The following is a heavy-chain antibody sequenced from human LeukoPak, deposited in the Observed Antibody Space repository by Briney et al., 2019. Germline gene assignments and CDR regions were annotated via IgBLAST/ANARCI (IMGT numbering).Heavy chain of an antibody. V-gene: IGHV4-59*01. CDR2: VYDSGST. CDR1: GGSISNYY. D-gene: IGHD6-19*01. Sequence: SETLSLTCTVSGGSISNYYWTWIRQPPGKGLECIGYVYDSGSTNYNPSLKSRVTISVDTSKNQFSLKLNSVTAADTAVYYCARAPLSSGWYGYFDYWGQGTLVTVPS. J-gene: IGHJ4*02. CDR3: ARAPLSSGWYGYFDY.